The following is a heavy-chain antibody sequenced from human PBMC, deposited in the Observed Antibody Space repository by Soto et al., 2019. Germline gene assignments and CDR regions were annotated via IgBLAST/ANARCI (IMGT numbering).Heavy chain of an antibody. Sequence: SGPTLVNTTQTLTLTCTFSGFSLSTSGVGVGWIRQPPGKALEWLALIYWDDDKRYSPSLKSRLTITKDTSKNQVVLTMTNMDPVDTATYYCAHSHYTIFGVGRYFDYWGQGTLVTVSS. J-gene: IGHJ4*02. V-gene: IGHV2-5*02. D-gene: IGHD3-3*01. CDR2: IYWDDDK. CDR3: AHSHYTIFGVGRYFDY. CDR1: GFSLSTSGVG.